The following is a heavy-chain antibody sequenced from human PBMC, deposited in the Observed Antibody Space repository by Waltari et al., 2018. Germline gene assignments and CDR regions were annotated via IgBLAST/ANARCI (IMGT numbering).Heavy chain of an antibody. CDR2: LSDYGDAT. Sequence: EVQLLESGGGLVQPGGSLRPACAVSGFTFSGYAPRRVRQTPGKGLEWLSALSDYGDATFYADSVKGRFTISRDISGNTLYLQMNSLRAEDTAVYYCVSRWGASTGSGVFDNWGQGTMVTVSS. CDR3: VSRWGASTGSGVFDN. D-gene: IGHD1-26*01. J-gene: IGHJ3*02. V-gene: IGHV3-23*01. CDR1: GFTFSGYA.